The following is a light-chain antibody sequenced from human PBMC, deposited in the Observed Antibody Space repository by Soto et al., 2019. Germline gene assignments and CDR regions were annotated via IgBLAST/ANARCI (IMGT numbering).Light chain of an antibody. CDR3: QQYDDLPLT. Sequence: DIRVTQSPSSLSASVGDRVTIACQASQDIDTHLNWYQQKPGKPPKLLIYDASGLDTGVPTRFSGSGSGTHFTLTISRLEPEDIARYYCQQYDDLPLTVGGGTKVEIK. J-gene: IGKJ4*01. V-gene: IGKV1-33*01. CDR2: DAS. CDR1: QDIDTH.